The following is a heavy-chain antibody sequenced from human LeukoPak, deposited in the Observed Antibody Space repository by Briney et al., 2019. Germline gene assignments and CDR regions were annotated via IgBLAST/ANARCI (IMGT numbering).Heavy chain of an antibody. CDR1: GGSISSSSYY. J-gene: IGHJ4*02. Sequence: PSETLSLTCTVSGGSISSSSYYWGWTRQSPGKVLEWIGSFHYSGSTSYNPSLKSRVTISVDSSKNQFSLRLSSVTAADTAVYYCARGFWSRYYDYWGQGTLVTVSS. V-gene: IGHV4-39*07. CDR2: FHYSGST. D-gene: IGHD2-8*02. CDR3: ARGFWSRYYDY.